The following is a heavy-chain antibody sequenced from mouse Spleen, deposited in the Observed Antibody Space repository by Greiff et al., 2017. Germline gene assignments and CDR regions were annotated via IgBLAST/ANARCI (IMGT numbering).Heavy chain of an antibody. D-gene: IGHD2-3*01. CDR3: TSYDLHYYAMDY. CDR1: GYTFTDYE. J-gene: IGHJ4*01. Sequence: VKVVESGAELVRPGASVTPSCKASGYTFTDYEMHWVKQTPVHGLEWIGAIDPETGGTAYNQKFKGKATLTADKSSSTAYMELRSLTSEDSAVYYCTSYDLHYYAMDYWGQGTSVTVSS. CDR2: IDPETGGT. V-gene: IGHV1-15*01.